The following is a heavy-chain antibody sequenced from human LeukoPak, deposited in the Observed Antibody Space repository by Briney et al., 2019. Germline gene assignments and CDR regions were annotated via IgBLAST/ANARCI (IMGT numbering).Heavy chain of an antibody. Sequence: ASVKVSCKVSGYTLTELSMHWVRQAPGKGLEWMGGFDPEDGETIYAQKFQGRVTMTEDTSTDTTYMELSSLRSEDTAVYYCATAPPNWNLAFDIWGQGTMVTVSS. D-gene: IGHD1-7*01. V-gene: IGHV1-24*01. J-gene: IGHJ3*02. CDR3: ATAPPNWNLAFDI. CDR2: FDPEDGET. CDR1: GYTLTELS.